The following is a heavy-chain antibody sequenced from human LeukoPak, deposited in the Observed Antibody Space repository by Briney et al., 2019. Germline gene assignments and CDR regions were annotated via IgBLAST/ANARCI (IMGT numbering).Heavy chain of an antibody. CDR3: ARDRYYYDRSGYQSLKY. Sequence: PGGSLRLPYAASGFPFSSYCLHGAPHPPGRGLVWVSVLTGDGGSTSYADSVKGRFTISRDNAKNTLYLQMNSLRAEDTAVYYCARDRYYYDRSGYQSLKYWGQGSLVTVS. J-gene: IGHJ4*02. V-gene: IGHV3-74*01. CDR2: LTGDGGST. CDR1: GFPFSSYC. D-gene: IGHD3-22*01.